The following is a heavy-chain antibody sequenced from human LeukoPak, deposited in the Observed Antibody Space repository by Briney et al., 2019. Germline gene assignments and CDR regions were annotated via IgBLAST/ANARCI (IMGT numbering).Heavy chain of an antibody. CDR2: VTGSGGSP. V-gene: IGHV3-23*01. Sequence: GGSLRLSSAATGFTFSSYAMSWVRQAPGMGLEWVSGVTGSGGSPHYADSVKGRFTISRDNHKNTLYLQINSLRAEDTAVYYCAKKHYHSGLYYSYFDNWGQGTLVTVSS. CDR3: AKKHYHSGLYYSYFDN. D-gene: IGHD3-10*01. J-gene: IGHJ4*02. CDR1: GFTFSSYA.